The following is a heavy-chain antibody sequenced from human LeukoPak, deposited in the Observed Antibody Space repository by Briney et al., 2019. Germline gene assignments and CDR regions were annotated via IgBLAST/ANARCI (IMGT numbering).Heavy chain of an antibody. D-gene: IGHD6-13*01. CDR2: IYASGST. Sequence: NPSETLSLTCTVSGGSINSGSYYWSWIRQPAGKGLEWLGRIYASGSTNYNPSLNSRVTISVHTSKNQFSLKLSSVTAADPAVYYCARDRVGQQLVGRNYYYHYVHVWGKGTTVTISS. V-gene: IGHV4-61*02. CDR3: ARDRVGQQLVGRNYYYHYVHV. CDR1: GGSINSGSYY. J-gene: IGHJ6*03.